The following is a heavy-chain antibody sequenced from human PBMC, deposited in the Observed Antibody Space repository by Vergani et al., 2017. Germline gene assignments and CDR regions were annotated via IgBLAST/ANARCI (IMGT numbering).Heavy chain of an antibody. Sequence: QVQLQESGPGLVKPSETLSLSCIISGGSISTLYWSWIRQPPGKGLEWIGYVFHSGSTNYSPSLKSRVTISLDTSKSQFSLRLTSVTAADTAVYYCARGEYGGPKSDAFDVWGQGTVVTVSS. J-gene: IGHJ3*01. CDR1: GGSISTLY. D-gene: IGHD4-23*01. V-gene: IGHV4-59*01. CDR3: ARGEYGGPKSDAFDV. CDR2: VFHSGST.